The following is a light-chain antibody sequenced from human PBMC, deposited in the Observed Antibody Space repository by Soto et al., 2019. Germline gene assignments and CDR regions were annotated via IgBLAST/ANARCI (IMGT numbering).Light chain of an antibody. J-gene: IGKJ4*01. CDR3: QRTTMPLT. CDR1: QGISSY. V-gene: IGKV1-27*01. CDR2: SAS. Sequence: DIQLTQSPSSLSASVGDRVTITCRVSQGISSYLNWYRQKPGKVPKLLIYSASNLQPGVPSRFRGSGSGTDLTLTITSLQPKEVAPNYGQRTTMPLTFGGGTKVEIK.